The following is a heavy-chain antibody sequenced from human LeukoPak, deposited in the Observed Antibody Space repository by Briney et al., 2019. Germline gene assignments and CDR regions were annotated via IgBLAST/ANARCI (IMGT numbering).Heavy chain of an antibody. CDR3: ARGPPLFDP. V-gene: IGHV3-48*01. CDR1: GFTFSSYD. Sequence: GGSLRLSCAASGFTFSSYDMNWVRQAPGKGLEWISYISTDSSTMYYADSVKGRFTIFRDNAQNSLYLQMSSLRAEDTAVYYCARGPPLFDPWGQGTLVTVSS. J-gene: IGHJ5*02. CDR2: ISTDSSTM.